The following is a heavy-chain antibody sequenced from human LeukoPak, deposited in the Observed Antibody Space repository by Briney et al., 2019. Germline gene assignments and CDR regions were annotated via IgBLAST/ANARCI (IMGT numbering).Heavy chain of an antibody. CDR3: AISMAGRLAPSDLTGDY. V-gene: IGHV3-7*05. Sequence: GGSLRLSCAASGFTFSSYWMSWVRQAPGKGLEWLANINEDGSGKYYVDSVKGRFTMSRDNAKNSLYLQMNSLRAEDTAVYYCAISMAGRLAPSDLTGDYWGQGTLVTVSS. CDR1: GFTFSSYW. J-gene: IGHJ4*02. CDR2: INEDGSGK. D-gene: IGHD6-6*01.